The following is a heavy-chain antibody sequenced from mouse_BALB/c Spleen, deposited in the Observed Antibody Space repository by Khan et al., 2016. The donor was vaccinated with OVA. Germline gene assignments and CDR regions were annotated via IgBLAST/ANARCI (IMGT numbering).Heavy chain of an antibody. J-gene: IGHJ4*01. CDR3: SRDGSRYNYAMDY. CDR1: GYSITSDYA. CDR2: ISYSGST. Sequence: VEPVESGPGLVKPSQSLSLTCTVTGYSITSDYAWNWIRQFPGNKLEWMGYISYSGSTNYNPALKSRISITRDTSKNQCFLQLNSVTTEDTATXYCSRDGSRYNYAMDYWGQGTSVTVSS. V-gene: IGHV3-2*02. D-gene: IGHD2-3*01.